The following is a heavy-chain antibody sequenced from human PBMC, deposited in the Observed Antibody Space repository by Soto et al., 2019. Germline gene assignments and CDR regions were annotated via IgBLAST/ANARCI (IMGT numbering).Heavy chain of an antibody. CDR3: ARDCSGGSCYPGMDV. D-gene: IGHD2-15*01. V-gene: IGHV3-21*01. Sequence: GGSLRLSCAASGFNFNSYTINFFRHSPGKRLEWLSSISSSGYIFSTDSVRGRFTISRDNAKNSVYLQINSLRAEDTAAYFCARDCSGGSCYPGMDVWGQGTTVTVSS. CDR2: ISSSGYI. J-gene: IGHJ6*02. CDR1: GFNFNSYT.